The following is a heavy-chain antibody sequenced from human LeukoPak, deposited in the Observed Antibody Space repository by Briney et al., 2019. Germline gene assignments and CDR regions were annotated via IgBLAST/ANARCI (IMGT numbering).Heavy chain of an antibody. CDR2: ISAYNGNT. D-gene: IGHD3-3*01. V-gene: IGHV1-18*01. J-gene: IGHJ5*02. CDR3: AIDPNHTHYDFWSGYYSWFDP. CDR1: GYTFTSYG. Sequence: ASVKVSCKASGYTFTSYGISWVRQAPGQGLEWMGWISAYNGNTNYAQKLRGRVTMTTDTSTSTAYMELRSLRSDDTAVYYCAIDPNHTHYDFWSGYYSWFDPWGQGTLVTVSS.